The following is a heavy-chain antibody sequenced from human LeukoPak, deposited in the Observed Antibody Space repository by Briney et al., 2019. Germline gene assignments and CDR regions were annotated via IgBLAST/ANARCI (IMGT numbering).Heavy chain of an antibody. CDR1: GYSFIDYY. CDR2: INSNSADT. V-gene: IGHV1-2*02. J-gene: IGHJ4*02. D-gene: IGHD4-17*01. CDR3: ARGDEDYGDYRY. Sequence: ASVKVSCKTSGYSFIDYYIHWVRQAPGQGLEWMGWINSNSADTNYAQKFQGRVTMTRDTSISTAYMELSRLRSDDTAVYYCARGDEDYGDYRYWGQGTLVTVSS.